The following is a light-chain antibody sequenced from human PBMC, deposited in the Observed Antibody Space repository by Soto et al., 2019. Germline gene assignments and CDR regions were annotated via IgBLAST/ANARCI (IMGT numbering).Light chain of an antibody. CDR2: AAS. CDR1: QSVSNY. CDR3: QQYGSSPPRT. V-gene: IGKV3-20*01. Sequence: EIKMTQSPSSLSASPGDRATLSCRTSQSVSNYLAWHPPKPGQARRLLIYAASTRATDLPDRFSGSGSGPDFTLPISRLEPEDFAVYYCQQYGSSPPRTFGQGTQVDIK. J-gene: IGKJ1*01.